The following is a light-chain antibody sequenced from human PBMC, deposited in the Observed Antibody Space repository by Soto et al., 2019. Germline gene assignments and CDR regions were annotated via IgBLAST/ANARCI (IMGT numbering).Light chain of an antibody. V-gene: IGKV1-33*01. CDR1: QDISHH. CDR3: QHYRNLTPA. J-gene: IGKJ3*01. Sequence: DIQMTQSPSSLSASVGDRVTITCQASQDISHHLSWYQQKPGKAPKLLIYDAYNLETGVPSRFSGSGSRTDFTFTISSLQPEDIATYHCQHYRNLTPAFGPGTKVDVK. CDR2: DAY.